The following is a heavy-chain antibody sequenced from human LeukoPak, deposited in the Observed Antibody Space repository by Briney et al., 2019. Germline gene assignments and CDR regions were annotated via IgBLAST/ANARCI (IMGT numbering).Heavy chain of an antibody. CDR2: IYYSGST. J-gene: IGHJ3*02. D-gene: IGHD3-9*01. Sequence: PSETLSLTCSVSGGSIYNSAYHWGWIRQPPGKGLEWIGSIYYSGSTYYNPSLKSRVTISVDTSKNQFSLKLSSVTAADTAVYYCARAPYDILTRLGAFDIWGQGTMVTVSS. CDR1: GGSIYNSAYH. CDR3: ARAPYDILTRLGAFDI. V-gene: IGHV4-39*07.